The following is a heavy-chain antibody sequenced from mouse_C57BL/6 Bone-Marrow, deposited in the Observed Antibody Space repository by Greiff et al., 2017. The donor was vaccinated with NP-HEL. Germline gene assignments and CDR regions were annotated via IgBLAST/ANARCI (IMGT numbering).Heavy chain of an antibody. CDR2: IDPENGDT. CDR3: TAPIYYDAFAY. CDR1: GFNFTDDY. V-gene: IGHV14-4*01. Sequence: EVQLQQSGAELVRPGASVKLSCTASGFNFTDDYMHWVKQRPEQGLEWIGWIDPENGDTEYASKFQGKATITADTSSTTAYLQLSSLTSDDTADYYCTAPIYYDAFAYWGQGTLVTVSA. J-gene: IGHJ3*01. D-gene: IGHD2-4*01.